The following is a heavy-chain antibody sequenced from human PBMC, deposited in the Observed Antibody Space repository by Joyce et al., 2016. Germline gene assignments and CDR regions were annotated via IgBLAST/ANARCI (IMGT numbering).Heavy chain of an antibody. V-gene: IGHV4-38-2*01. Sequence: QVQLQESGPGLVKPSETLSLTCGVSGLSFDLHSFWGWIRQPPGKGLEWIGNVYLNRITHYTPSLKRRVTISMDTSKNQFSLNLNSLTAADTAVYFCARRPYNVHTPLGSDWYFDLWGRGTLVTVSS. J-gene: IGHJ2*01. CDR2: VYLNRIT. CDR1: GLSFDLHSF. D-gene: IGHD5-18*01. CDR3: ARRPYNVHTPLGSDWYFDL.